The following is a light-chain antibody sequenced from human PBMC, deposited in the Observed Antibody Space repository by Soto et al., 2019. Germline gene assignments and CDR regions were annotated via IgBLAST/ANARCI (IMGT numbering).Light chain of an antibody. Sequence: DIKMTQSPSSLSASVGDRVTITCRASQGISNYIAWYQQKPWKAPKLLIYAASTLQSGVPSRFSGSGSGTDFTLTINSLQSEDVATYSCQQYSSVPLFGPGTKVDIK. CDR3: QQYSSVPL. CDR2: AAS. CDR1: QGISNY. V-gene: IGKV1-27*01. J-gene: IGKJ3*01.